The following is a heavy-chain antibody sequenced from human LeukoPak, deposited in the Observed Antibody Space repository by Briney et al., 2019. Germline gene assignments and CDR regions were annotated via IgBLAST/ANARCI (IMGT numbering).Heavy chain of an antibody. CDR2: IGTAGDT. V-gene: IGHV3-13*01. Sequence: GGSLRLSCAASGFTFSSYDMRWGRQATGKGLEWVSAIGTAGDTYYPGSVKGRFTISRENAKNSLYLQMNSLRAGDTAVYYCARGIWTGVTTSWYFDLWGRGTLVTVSS. D-gene: IGHD4-17*01. CDR1: GFTFSSYD. J-gene: IGHJ2*01. CDR3: ARGIWTGVTTSWYFDL.